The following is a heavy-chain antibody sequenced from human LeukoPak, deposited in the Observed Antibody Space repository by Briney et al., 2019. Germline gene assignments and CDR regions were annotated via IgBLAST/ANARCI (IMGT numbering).Heavy chain of an antibody. V-gene: IGHV3-7*01. CDR1: GFTFSSYA. CDR2: IKQDGSEK. CDR3: ARDMTTRALGY. J-gene: IGHJ4*02. Sequence: GGSLRLSCAASGFTFSSYAMSWVRQAPGKGLEWVANIKQDGSEKYYVDSVKGRFTISRDNAKNSLYLQMNSLRAEDTAVYYCARDMTTRALGYWGQGTLVTVSS. D-gene: IGHD4-11*01.